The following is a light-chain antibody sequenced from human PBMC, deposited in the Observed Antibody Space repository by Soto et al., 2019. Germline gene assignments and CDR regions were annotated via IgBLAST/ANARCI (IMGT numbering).Light chain of an antibody. V-gene: IGLV2-8*01. J-gene: IGLJ1*01. CDR2: EVT. CDR3: NSYVGSNNYA. CDR1: ASDIGRYNY. Sequence: QSVLTQPPSASGSPGQSVTISCIGTASDIGRYNYVSWYQHHPGKAPKLRIYEVTKRPSGVPDRFSGSKSGNTASLTVSGLQADDEADYYCNSYVGSNNYAFGTGTKVTVL.